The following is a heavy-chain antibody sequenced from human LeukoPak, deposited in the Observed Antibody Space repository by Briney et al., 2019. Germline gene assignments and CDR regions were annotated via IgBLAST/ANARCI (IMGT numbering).Heavy chain of an antibody. V-gene: IGHV3-66*01. CDR2: IYSAGST. J-gene: IGHJ4*02. Sequence: GGSLRLSCAASGFTVSSNYMSWVRRASGKGLEWVSVIYSAGSTYYADSVKGRFTISRDNSKNTLYLQMNSLRAEDTAVYYCAKDPGVGAYDYWGQGTLVTVSS. CDR1: GFTVSSNY. D-gene: IGHD1-26*01. CDR3: AKDPGVGAYDY.